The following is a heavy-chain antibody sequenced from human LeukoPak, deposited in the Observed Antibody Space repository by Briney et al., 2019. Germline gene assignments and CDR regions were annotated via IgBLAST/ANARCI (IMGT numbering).Heavy chain of an antibody. CDR1: GFTFSSYA. D-gene: IGHD3-22*01. V-gene: IGHV3-23*01. CDR2: ISGSGGST. Sequence: GGSLRLSCAASGFTFSSYAMSWVRQAPGKGLEWVPAISGSGGSTYYADSVKGRFTISRDNSKNTLYLQMNSLRAEDTAVYYCAKVSVDTMIVVVIPYYFDYWGQGTLVTVSS. J-gene: IGHJ4*02. CDR3: AKVSVDTMIVVVIPYYFDY.